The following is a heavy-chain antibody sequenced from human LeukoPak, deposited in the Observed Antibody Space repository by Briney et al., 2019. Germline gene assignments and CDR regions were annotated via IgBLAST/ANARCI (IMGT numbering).Heavy chain of an antibody. J-gene: IGHJ4*02. CDR3: ARGRGGLVVPAALYYFDY. CDR2: ISYIGST. D-gene: IGHD2-2*01. Sequence: SETLSLTCAVSADSFSSHYWTWIRQPPGKGLEWIGYISYIGSTNYNPSLKSRVTISIDTSKNQFSLKLSSVTAADTAVYYCARGRGGLVVPAALYYFDYWGQGTLVTVSS. CDR1: ADSFSSHY. V-gene: IGHV4-59*11.